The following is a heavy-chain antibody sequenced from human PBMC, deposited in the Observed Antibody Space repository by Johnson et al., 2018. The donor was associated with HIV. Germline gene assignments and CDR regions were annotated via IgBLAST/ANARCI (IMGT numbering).Heavy chain of an antibody. Sequence: MQLVESGGGLIQPGGSLRLSCAASGFTFSSYAMHWVRQAPGKGLVWVSRINNDGSSTTYADSVKGRFTISRDNAKNTLYLQMNSLRAEDTAVYYCARAWSLGAFDIWGQGTMVTVSS. CDR2: INNDGSST. J-gene: IGHJ3*02. D-gene: IGHD2-15*01. CDR1: GFTFSSYA. CDR3: ARAWSLGAFDI. V-gene: IGHV3-74*02.